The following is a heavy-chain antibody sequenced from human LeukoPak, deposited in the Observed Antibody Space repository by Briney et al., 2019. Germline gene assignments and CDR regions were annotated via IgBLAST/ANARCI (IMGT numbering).Heavy chain of an antibody. V-gene: IGHV3-7*01. Sequence: QTGGALRLSCAASGFTFSSYWMSWVRQAPGKGLEWVANIKQDGSEKYYVDSVKGRFTISRDNAKNSLYLQMNSLRAEDTAVYYCAREYGSSSWRIDYWGQGTLVTVSS. D-gene: IGHD6-13*01. CDR3: AREYGSSSWRIDY. J-gene: IGHJ4*02. CDR2: IKQDGSEK. CDR1: GFTFSSYW.